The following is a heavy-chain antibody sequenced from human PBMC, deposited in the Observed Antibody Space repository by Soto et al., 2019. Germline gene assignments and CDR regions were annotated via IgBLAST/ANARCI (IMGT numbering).Heavy chain of an antibody. CDR3: AKDKGLSYNFRHHYELDV. J-gene: IGHJ6*02. V-gene: IGHV3-30*18. CDR2: ISYDGSNK. CDR1: GSTFSSYA. Sequence: GGSLRLSCAASGSTFSSYAMHWVRQAPGKGLEWVALISYDGSNKYNADSVKGRFTISRDNSKNRLYLQMNSLRAEDTAVYYCAKDKGLSYNFRHHYELDVWGQGTTVTGSS. D-gene: IGHD3-10*01.